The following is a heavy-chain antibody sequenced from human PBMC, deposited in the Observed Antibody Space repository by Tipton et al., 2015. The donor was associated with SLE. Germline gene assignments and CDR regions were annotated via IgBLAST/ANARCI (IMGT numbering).Heavy chain of an antibody. CDR1: GFTFSEYD. D-gene: IGHD3-9*01. CDR2: INSGDGSTI. V-gene: IGHV3-11*01. CDR3: AAGYDY. J-gene: IGHJ4*02. Sequence: SLRLSCAVSGFTFSEYDMNWMRQAPGKGLEWISHINSGDGSTIYYADSVKGRFTISRDNVKRSLFLQMDSLRAEDTAVYYCAAGYDYWGLGTLVIVSS.